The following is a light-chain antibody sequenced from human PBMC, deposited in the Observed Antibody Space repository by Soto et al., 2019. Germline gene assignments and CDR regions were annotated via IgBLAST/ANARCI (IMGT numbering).Light chain of an antibody. V-gene: IGKV1-33*01. CDR3: QQYENLIT. CDR2: DAS. J-gene: IGKJ5*01. CDR1: QDISTY. Sequence: DIQMTQSPSSLSASIGDRVTITCQASQDISTYLNWYQQRPGKAPQLLIYDASNLETGVPSRFSGSGSGKDFVFTISSLQPEDIATYYYQQYENLITFGQGTRVDIK.